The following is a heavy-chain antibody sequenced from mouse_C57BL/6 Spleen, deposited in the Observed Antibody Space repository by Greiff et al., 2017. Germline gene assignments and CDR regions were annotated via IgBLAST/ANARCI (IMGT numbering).Heavy chain of an antibody. CDR3: ARLGTTVVASDY. CDR1: GYAFSSYW. CDR2: IYPGDGDT. D-gene: IGHD1-1*01. Sequence: QVQLQQSGAELVKPGASVKISCKASGYAFSSYWMNWVKQRPGKGLEWIGQIYPGDGDTNYNGKFKGQATLTADKSSSTAYMQLSSLTSDDSAVYFCARLGTTVVASDYWGQGTTLTVSS. V-gene: IGHV1-80*01. J-gene: IGHJ2*01.